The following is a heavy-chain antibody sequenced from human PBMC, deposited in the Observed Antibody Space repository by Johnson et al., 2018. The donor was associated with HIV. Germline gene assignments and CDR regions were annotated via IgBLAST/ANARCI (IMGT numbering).Heavy chain of an antibody. V-gene: IGHV3-11*01. J-gene: IGHJ3*02. D-gene: IGHD6-13*01. CDR2: ISSSGSTI. Sequence: QVQLVESGGGLVKPGGSLRLSCAASGFTFSDYYMSWIRQAPGKGLEWVSYISSSGSTIYYAASVKGRFTTSRNNAKNSLYLQLNSLRAEDTAVYYCARDRRGRLSWSSDAFDIWGQGTMVTVSS. CDR1: GFTFSDYY. CDR3: ARDRRGRLSWSSDAFDI.